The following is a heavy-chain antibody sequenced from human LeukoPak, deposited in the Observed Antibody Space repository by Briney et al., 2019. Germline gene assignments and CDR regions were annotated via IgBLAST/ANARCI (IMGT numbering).Heavy chain of an antibody. J-gene: IGHJ4*02. CDR3: ARDLDYGLDY. CDR2: ISSSGGTM. CDR1: GFIFNTYS. D-gene: IGHD4-17*01. Sequence: GGSLRLSCAASGFIFNTYSMNWARQAPGKGLEWVSYISSSGGTMYYADSVKGRFTISRDNANNSLYLQLNSLTVEDTAVYYCARDLDYGLDYWGQGTLVTVSS. V-gene: IGHV3-48*01.